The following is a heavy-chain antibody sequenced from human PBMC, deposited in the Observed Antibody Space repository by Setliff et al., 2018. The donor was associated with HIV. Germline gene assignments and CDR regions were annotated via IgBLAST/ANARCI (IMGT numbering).Heavy chain of an antibody. CDR3: ARDPNTGWYYLDF. V-gene: IGHV4-4*07. D-gene: IGHD6-19*01. CDR1: GGSVSNYY. CDR2: INTSGST. J-gene: IGHJ4*02. Sequence: SETLSLTCTVSGGSVSNYYWTWIRQSAGKGLEWIGHINTSGSTKYNPSLKSRLTMSVDSSGNQLSLTLTSVAAADTAVYYRARDPNTGWYYLDFWGPGALVTVSS.